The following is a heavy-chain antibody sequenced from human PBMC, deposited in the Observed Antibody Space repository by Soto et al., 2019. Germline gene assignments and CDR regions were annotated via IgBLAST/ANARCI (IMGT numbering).Heavy chain of an antibody. J-gene: IGHJ4*02. CDR3: SRGGGFSGNYL. D-gene: IGHD1-26*01. CDR2: IDTDGSTT. CDR1: GFSFSDYW. V-gene: IGHV3-74*01. Sequence: EVQLVESGGGLVQPGGSLRLSCAASGFSFSDYWMHWVRQAPGKGLVWVSCIDTDGSTTTYADSVKGRFTTYRDNVKNKLYLQMERLRAGERAIIYGSRGGGFSGNYLGGQGARVTVSS.